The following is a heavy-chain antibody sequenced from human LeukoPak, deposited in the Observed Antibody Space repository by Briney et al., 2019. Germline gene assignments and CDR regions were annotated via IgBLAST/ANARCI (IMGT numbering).Heavy chain of an antibody. CDR2: INEDGSTT. Sequence: WXXXVRQAPGKGLVWVSRINEDGSTTNYADSVKGRSTIFRDNAKNTLYLQMNSLRAEDTAVYYCVRDLGGRSGHWGQGTLVTVSS. CDR1: W. D-gene: IGHD1-26*01. J-gene: IGHJ4*02. CDR3: VRDLGGRSGH. V-gene: IGHV3-74*01.